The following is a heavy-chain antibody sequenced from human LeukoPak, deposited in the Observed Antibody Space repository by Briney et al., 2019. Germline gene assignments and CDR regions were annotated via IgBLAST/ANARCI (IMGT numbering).Heavy chain of an antibody. V-gene: IGHV1-69*13. J-gene: IGHJ6*02. CDR3: ARENSSPYYYYYGMDV. CDR2: IIPIFGTA. CDR1: GYTFTSYA. Sequence: GASVKVSCKASGYTFTSYAISWVRQAPGQGLEWMGGIIPIFGTANYAQKFQGRVTITADESTSTAYMELSSLRSEDTAVYYCARENSSPYYYYYGMDVWGQGTTVTVSS. D-gene: IGHD5-18*01.